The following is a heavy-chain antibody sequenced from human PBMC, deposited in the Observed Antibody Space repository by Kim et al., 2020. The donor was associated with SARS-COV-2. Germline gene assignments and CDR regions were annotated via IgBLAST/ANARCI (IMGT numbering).Heavy chain of an antibody. CDR1: GCSISSSSYY. CDR3: AGLNLWFGEPPFDY. Sequence: SETLSLTCTVSGCSISSSSYYWRWIRQPPGKGLEWIGSIYYSGSTYYNPSLKSRVTISVDTSKNQFSLKLSSVTAADTAVYYCAGLNLWFGEPPFDYWGQGTLVTVSS. CDR2: IYYSGST. V-gene: IGHV4-39*01. J-gene: IGHJ4*02. D-gene: IGHD3-10*01.